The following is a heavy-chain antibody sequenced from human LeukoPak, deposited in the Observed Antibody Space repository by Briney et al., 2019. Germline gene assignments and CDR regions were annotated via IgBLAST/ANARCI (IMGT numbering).Heavy chain of an antibody. CDR2: ISGSGGST. Sequence: GSLRLSCVASGFTFSSYGMSWVRQAPGKGLEWVSVISGSGGSTYYADSVKGRFTISRDNSKNTLYLQMNSLRVEDTAVYYCAKRGIAAANWYFDLWGRGTLVTVSS. CDR1: GFTFSSYG. J-gene: IGHJ2*01. CDR3: AKRGIAAANWYFDL. V-gene: IGHV3-23*01. D-gene: IGHD6-13*01.